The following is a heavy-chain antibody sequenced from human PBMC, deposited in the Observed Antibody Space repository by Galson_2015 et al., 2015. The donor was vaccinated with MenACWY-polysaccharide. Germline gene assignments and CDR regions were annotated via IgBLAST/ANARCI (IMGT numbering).Heavy chain of an antibody. J-gene: IGHJ4*02. CDR3: ARDRVYCRSTSCSLDY. Sequence: SLRLSCAASGFAFSTHAMHWVRQAPGKGLDWVAYISDDGFSTHYADSVKGRFTISRDNSKNTLYVQMNSLRVEDTAVYYCARDRVYCRSTSCSLDYWGQGTLVTVSS. CDR2: ISDDGFST. D-gene: IGHD2-2*01. CDR1: GFAFSTHA. V-gene: IGHV3-30*03.